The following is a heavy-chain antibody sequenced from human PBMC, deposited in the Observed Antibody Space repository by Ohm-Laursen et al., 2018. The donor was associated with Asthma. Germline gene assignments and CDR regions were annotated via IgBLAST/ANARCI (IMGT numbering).Heavy chain of an antibody. Sequence: SLRLSCAASGFTFDDYTMHWVRQAPGKGLEWVSLISWDGGSTYYADSVKGRFTISRDNSKNSLYLQMNSLRTEDTAVYYCARERGIYYLDYWGQGTLVTVSS. J-gene: IGHJ4*02. V-gene: IGHV3-43*01. CDR2: ISWDGGST. CDR1: GFTFDDYT. CDR3: ARERGIYYLDY.